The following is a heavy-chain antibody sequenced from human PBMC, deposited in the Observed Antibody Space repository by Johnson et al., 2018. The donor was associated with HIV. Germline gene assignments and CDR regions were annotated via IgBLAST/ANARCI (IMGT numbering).Heavy chain of an antibody. V-gene: IGHV3-7*05. CDR2: IKGDGSEK. D-gene: IGHD3-10*01. J-gene: IGHJ3*02. Sequence: VQLVESEGGLVQPGGSLRLSCRASGFTFSNNWMNWVRQAPGKGLEWVANIKGDGSEKYHVDSVRGRFTISRDNAKNSLYLQMDSLRAEDTAIYYCARPIARGASDIWGQGTMVTVSS. CDR1: GFTFSNNW. CDR3: ARPIARGASDI.